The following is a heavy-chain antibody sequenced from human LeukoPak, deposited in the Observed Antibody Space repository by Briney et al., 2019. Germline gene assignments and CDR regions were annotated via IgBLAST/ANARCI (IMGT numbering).Heavy chain of an antibody. Sequence: GGSLRLSCAASGFTFSSYSMNWVRQAPGKGLEWVSYITSSSSSTIYYADSVKGRFTISRDNAKNSLYLQMNSLRAEDTAVYYCARYHGGNSACDYWGQGTLVTVSS. V-gene: IGHV3-48*01. D-gene: IGHD4-23*01. CDR3: ARYHGGNSACDY. CDR2: ITSSSSSTI. CDR1: GFTFSSYS. J-gene: IGHJ4*02.